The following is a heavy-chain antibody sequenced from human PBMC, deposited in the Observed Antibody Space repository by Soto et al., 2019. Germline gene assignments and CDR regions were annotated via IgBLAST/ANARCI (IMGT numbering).Heavy chain of an antibody. CDR3: TTDVSVAGAPNY. J-gene: IGHJ4*02. CDR2: IKSKTDGGTT. D-gene: IGHD6-19*01. V-gene: IGHV3-15*01. CDR1: GFTFSNAW. Sequence: GGSLRLSCAASGFTFSNAWMSWVRQAPGKGLEWVGRIKSKTDGGTTDYAAPVKGRFTISRDDSKNTLYLQMNSLKTEDTAVYYCTTDVSVAGAPNYWGQGTLVTVSS.